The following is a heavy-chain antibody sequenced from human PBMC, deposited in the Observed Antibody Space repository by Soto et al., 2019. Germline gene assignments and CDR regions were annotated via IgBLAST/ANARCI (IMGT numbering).Heavy chain of an antibody. J-gene: IGHJ4*02. CDR1: GGTFSSLG. CDR2: SIPISGRT. D-gene: IGHD5-12*01. Sequence: QVQLLQSGAEVKRPGSSVKVSCEASGGTFSSLGFTWVRQAPGQGLEWRGGSIPISGRTTFAPKFQGTVTITADESTRATYMELTTLTSVDTAMYYCATRGTQGRWLEFADYWGQGTLVTVSS. CDR3: ATRGTQGRWLEFADY. V-gene: IGHV1-69*01.